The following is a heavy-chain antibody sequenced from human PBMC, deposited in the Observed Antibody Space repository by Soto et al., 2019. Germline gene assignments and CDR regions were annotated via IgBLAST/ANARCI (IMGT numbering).Heavy chain of an antibody. Sequence: EVQLVESGGGLVQPGGSLRLSCAASGFTLSSDWMHWVRQSPGKGLLWVSRINRAGSSISYADSVEGRFTVSRDNARGTLYLQMNSLRVEDTAVYYCATGAAFRGQGILVTVSS. J-gene: IGHJ4*02. D-gene: IGHD6-25*01. V-gene: IGHV3-74*01. CDR1: GFTLSSDW. CDR2: INRAGSSI. CDR3: ATGAAF.